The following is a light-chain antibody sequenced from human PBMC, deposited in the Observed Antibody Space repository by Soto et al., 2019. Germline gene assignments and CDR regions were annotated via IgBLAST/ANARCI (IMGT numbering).Light chain of an antibody. CDR3: QQLNTL. V-gene: IGKV1-9*01. CDR1: QGISSY. CDR2: AAS. Sequence: IQLTQSPSSLSASVGYRVTITCRASQGISSYLAWYQQKPGKAPKLLIYAASTLQSGVPSRFSGSGSGTDFTLTISSLQPEDSATYYCQQLNTLFGGGTKLEIK. J-gene: IGKJ4*01.